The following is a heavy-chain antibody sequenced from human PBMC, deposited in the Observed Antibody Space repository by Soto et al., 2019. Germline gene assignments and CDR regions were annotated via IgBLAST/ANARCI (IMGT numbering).Heavy chain of an antibody. CDR3: ARGGQGPLLRWFDP. CDR1: GGSISSGDYY. CDR2: IYYSGST. Sequence: QVQLQESGPGLVKPSQTLSLTCTVSGGSISSGDYYWSWILQPPGKGLEWIGYIYYSGSTYYNPSLKRRITKSVDTSKNQFSLKLSSVTAADTAVYYCARGGQGPLLRWFDPWGQGTLVTVSS. V-gene: IGHV4-30-4*01. J-gene: IGHJ5*02. D-gene: IGHD2-15*01.